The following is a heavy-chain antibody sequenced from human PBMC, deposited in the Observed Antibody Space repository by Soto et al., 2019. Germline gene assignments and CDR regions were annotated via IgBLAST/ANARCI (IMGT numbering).Heavy chain of an antibody. CDR3: ARDQPVPAVIYYYYYGMDV. V-gene: IGHV1-2*02. CDR1: GYTFTGYY. Sequence: GASVKVSCKASGYTFTGYYMHWVRQAPGQGLEWMGWINPNSGGTNYAQKFQGRVTMTRDTSISTAYMELSRLRSDDTAVYYCARDQPVPAVIYYYYYGMDVWGQGTTVPVSS. D-gene: IGHD2-2*01. J-gene: IGHJ6*02. CDR2: INPNSGGT.